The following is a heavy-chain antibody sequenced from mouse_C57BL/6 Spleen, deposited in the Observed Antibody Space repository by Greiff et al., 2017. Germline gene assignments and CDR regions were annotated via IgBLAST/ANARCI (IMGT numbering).Heavy chain of an antibody. Sequence: EVKLQESGPGLVKPSQSLSLTCSVTGYSITSGYYWNWIRQFPGNKLEWMGYISYDGSNNYNPSLKNRISITRDTSKNQFFLKLNSVTTEDTATYYCARDGGYGNYPYFDYWGQGTTLTVSS. D-gene: IGHD2-10*02. CDR1: GYSITSGYY. V-gene: IGHV3-6*01. CDR3: ARDGGYGNYPYFDY. J-gene: IGHJ2*01. CDR2: ISYDGSN.